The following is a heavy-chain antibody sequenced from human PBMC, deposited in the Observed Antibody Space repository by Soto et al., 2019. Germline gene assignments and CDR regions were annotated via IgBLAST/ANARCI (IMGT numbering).Heavy chain of an antibody. CDR3: ARYIVGATPTWFDP. CDR2: IIPIFGTA. J-gene: IGHJ5*02. CDR1: GGTFSSYA. Sequence: SVKVSCKASGGTFSSYAISWVRQAPGQGLEWMGGIIPIFGTANYAQKFQGRVTITADESTSTAYMELSSLRSEDTAVYYCARYIVGATPTWFDPWGQGTLVTVSS. D-gene: IGHD1-26*01. V-gene: IGHV1-69*13.